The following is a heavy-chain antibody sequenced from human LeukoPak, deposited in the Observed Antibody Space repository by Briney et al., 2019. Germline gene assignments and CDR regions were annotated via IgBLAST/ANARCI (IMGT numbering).Heavy chain of an antibody. V-gene: IGHV3-7*01. CDR2: IKQDGSEK. D-gene: IGHD1-7*01. CDR3: ARDAHSGQLELFYYYYYYMDV. J-gene: IGHJ6*03. CDR1: GFTFSSYG. Sequence: GGSLRLSCAASGFTFSSYGMSWVRQAPGKGLEWVANIKQDGSEKYYVDSVKGRFTISRDNAKNSLYLQMNSLRAEDTAVYYCARDAHSGQLELFYYYYYYMDVWGKGTTVTVSS.